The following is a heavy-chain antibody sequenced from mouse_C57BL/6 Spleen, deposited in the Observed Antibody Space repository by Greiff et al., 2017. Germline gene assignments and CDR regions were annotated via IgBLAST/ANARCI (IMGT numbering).Heavy chain of an antibody. V-gene: IGHV1-19*01. Sequence: EVQLQQSGPVLVKPGASVKMSCKASGYTFTDYYMNWVKQSHGKSLEWIGVINPYNGGTSYNQKFKGKATLTFDKSSSTAYMELNSLTSEDSAVYYCARDDYDGDYFDYWGQGTTLTVSS. CDR3: ARDDYDGDYFDY. CDR2: INPYNGGT. J-gene: IGHJ2*01. D-gene: IGHD2-4*01. CDR1: GYTFTDYY.